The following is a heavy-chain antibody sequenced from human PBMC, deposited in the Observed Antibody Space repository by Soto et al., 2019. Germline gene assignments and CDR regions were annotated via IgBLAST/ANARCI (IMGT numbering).Heavy chain of an antibody. CDR3: ARDLYLYGSGSTIDY. V-gene: IGHV3-30-3*01. D-gene: IGHD3-10*01. Sequence: QVQLVESGGGVVQPGRSLRLSCAAAGFSFSTYGMHWVRQAPGKGLEWVAVISYEGSTKYYADSMKGQFTIPRDNSKNTLYLQLNNLRPEDTAVYDCARDLYLYGSGSTIDYWGQGTLVTVSS. CDR2: ISYEGSTK. CDR1: GFSFSTYG. J-gene: IGHJ4*02.